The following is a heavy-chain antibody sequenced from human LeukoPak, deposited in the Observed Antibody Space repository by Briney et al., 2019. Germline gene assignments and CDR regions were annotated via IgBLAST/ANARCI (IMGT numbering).Heavy chain of an antibody. V-gene: IGHV3-7*01. CDR1: GFTFSSYW. Sequence: GGSLRLSCAASGFTFSSYWMSWVRQAPGKGLEWMANIKQDGSEKYFVDSVKGRFTISRDNAKNSLYLQMNSLRAEDTAVYYCARDPGGYSYGYFDYWGQGTLVTVSS. CDR2: IKQDGSEK. CDR3: ARDPGGYSYGYFDY. D-gene: IGHD5-18*01. J-gene: IGHJ4*02.